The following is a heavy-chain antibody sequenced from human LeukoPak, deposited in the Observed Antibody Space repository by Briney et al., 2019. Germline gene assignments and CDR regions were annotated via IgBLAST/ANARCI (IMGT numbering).Heavy chain of an antibody. CDR3: ARGGSKQWLVDDS. CDR1: GGSVSGYY. V-gene: IGHV4-59*02. D-gene: IGHD6-19*01. J-gene: IGHJ4*02. CDR2: IHYSGSP. Sequence: SETLSLTCTVSGGSVSGYYWSWIRQPPGKGLEWIGYIHYSGSPNYNPSLKSRVTISVDTSKNQFSLKLSSVTAADTAIYYCARGGSKQWLVDDSWGQGTLVTVSS.